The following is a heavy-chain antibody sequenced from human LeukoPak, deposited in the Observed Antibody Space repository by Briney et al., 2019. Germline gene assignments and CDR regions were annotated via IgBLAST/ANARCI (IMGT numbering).Heavy chain of an antibody. CDR1: GYTFTGYY. CDR2: INPNSGGT. CDR3: ARVRLTTVVTHWYFDL. J-gene: IGHJ2*01. Sequence: VASVKVSCKASGYTFTGYYMHWVRQAPGQGLEWMGWINPNSGGTNYAQKFQGRVTMTRDTSISTAYMELSRLRSDDTAVYYCARVRLTTVVTHWYFDLWGRGTLVTVSS. V-gene: IGHV1-2*02. D-gene: IGHD4-23*01.